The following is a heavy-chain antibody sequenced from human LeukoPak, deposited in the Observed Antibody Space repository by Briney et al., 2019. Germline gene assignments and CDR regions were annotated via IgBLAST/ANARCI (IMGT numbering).Heavy chain of an antibody. D-gene: IGHD2-21*01. CDR2: VSSSGANT. CDR1: GFSFNSAA. V-gene: IGHV3-23*01. CDR3: AKDIQGSY. Sequence: GGSLRLSCAASGFSFNSAAMTWVRQAPGKGIEWVSLVSSSGANTYYADSVTGRFTIYRDNSKNTPYLQMNSLRAEDTAIYYCAKDIQGSYWGQGTLVTVSS. J-gene: IGHJ4*02.